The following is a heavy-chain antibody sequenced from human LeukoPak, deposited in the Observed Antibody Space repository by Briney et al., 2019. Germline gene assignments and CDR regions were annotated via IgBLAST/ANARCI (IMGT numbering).Heavy chain of an antibody. Sequence: PSETLSLTCTVSGYSISSGYYWGWIRQPPGKGLEWIGSIYHSGSTYYNPSLKSRVTISVDTSKNQFSLKLSSVTAADTAVYYCARDNGDSSGYHYFDYWGQGTLVTVSS. CDR3: ARDNGDSSGYHYFDY. D-gene: IGHD3-22*01. CDR1: GYSISSGYY. CDR2: IYHSGST. J-gene: IGHJ4*02. V-gene: IGHV4-38-2*02.